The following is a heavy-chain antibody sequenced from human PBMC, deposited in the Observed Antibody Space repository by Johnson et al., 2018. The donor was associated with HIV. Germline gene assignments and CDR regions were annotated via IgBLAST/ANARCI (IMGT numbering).Heavy chain of an antibody. J-gene: IGHJ3*02. CDR2: ISHDGINK. CDR3: ARVVVVVATVRVGAFDS. V-gene: IGHV3-30-3*01. Sequence: QVQLVESGGGLVKPGGSLRLSCEASGFIFSNAWMNWVRQAPGKGLEWVTLISHDGINKYYADSVKGRFTISKDNSKSTLYLQMNSLRAEDTALYYCARVVVVVATVRVGAFDSWGQGTMVTVSS. D-gene: IGHD2-15*01. CDR1: GFIFSNAW.